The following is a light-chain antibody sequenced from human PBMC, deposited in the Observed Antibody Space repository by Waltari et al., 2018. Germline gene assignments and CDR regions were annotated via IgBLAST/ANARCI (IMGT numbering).Light chain of an antibody. Sequence: EIVLTPSPGTLSLSLGERATLSCRASQCVSRALAWYQQKPGQAPRLLIYGASTRATGIPDRFSGSGSGTDFSLTISRLEPDDFAIYYCQHYLRLPVTFGQGTTVEI. V-gene: IGKV3-20*01. CDR1: QCVSRA. CDR3: QHYLRLPVT. J-gene: IGKJ1*01. CDR2: GAS.